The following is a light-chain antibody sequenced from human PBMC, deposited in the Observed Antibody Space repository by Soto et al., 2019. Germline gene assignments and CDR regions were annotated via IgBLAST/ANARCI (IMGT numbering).Light chain of an antibody. CDR2: KDS. CDR1: VLAKKY. J-gene: IGLJ3*02. Sequence: SYELTQPSSVSVSPGQTARITCSGDVLAKKYARWFQQKPGQAPVLVIYKDSERPSGIPERFSGSSSGTTVTLTIRGAQVEDEADYYCYSAADNNGVFGGGTKLTVL. V-gene: IGLV3-27*01. CDR3: YSAADNNGV.